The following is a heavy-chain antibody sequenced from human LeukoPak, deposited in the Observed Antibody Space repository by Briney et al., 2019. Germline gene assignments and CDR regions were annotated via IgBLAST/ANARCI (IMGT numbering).Heavy chain of an antibody. V-gene: IGHV3-66*01. CDR3: GKDRWIQQVANMRGSDY. D-gene: IGHD5-18*01. Sequence: GSLRLSCAASEFSVGSNYMTWVRQAPGKGLEWVSLIYSGGSTYYADSVKGRFTISRDNSKNTLYLQMNSLRAEDTAVYYCGKDRWIQQVANMRGSDYWGQGTLVTVSS. J-gene: IGHJ4*02. CDR1: EFSVGSNY. CDR2: IYSGGST.